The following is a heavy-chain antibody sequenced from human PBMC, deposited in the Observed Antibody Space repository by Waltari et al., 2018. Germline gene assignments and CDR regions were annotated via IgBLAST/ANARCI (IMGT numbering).Heavy chain of an antibody. CDR2: IMPILGIA. CDR1: GGTFSSYT. CDR3: AREMATNALYDY. Sequence: QVQLVQSGAEVKKPGSSVKVSCKASGGTFSSYTISWVRQAPGQGLEWMGRIMPILGIANYAQKYQGRVTITADKSTSTAYMELSSLRSEDTAVYYCAREMATNALYDYWGQGTLVTVSS. J-gene: IGHJ4*02. D-gene: IGHD5-12*01. V-gene: IGHV1-69*02.